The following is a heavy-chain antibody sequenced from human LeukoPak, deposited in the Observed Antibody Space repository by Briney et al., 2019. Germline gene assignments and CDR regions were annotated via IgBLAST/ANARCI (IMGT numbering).Heavy chain of an antibody. D-gene: IGHD3/OR15-3a*01. CDR1: GVSISSSNSY. J-gene: IGHJ4*02. Sequence: SETLSLTCTVSGVSISSSNSYWGWTRQPPGKGLEWIGSIYYTGNTYYNASLKSRVTISIDTSKNQISLRLTSVTATDTAMYYCARQTGSGLFTLPGGQGTLVTVSS. CDR2: IYYTGNT. V-gene: IGHV4-39*01. CDR3: ARQTGSGLFTLP.